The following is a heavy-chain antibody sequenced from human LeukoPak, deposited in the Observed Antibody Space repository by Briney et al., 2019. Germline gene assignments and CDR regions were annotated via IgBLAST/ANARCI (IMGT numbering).Heavy chain of an antibody. D-gene: IGHD4-17*01. Sequence: ASVKVSCKASGYTFTGYYMHWVRQAPGQGLEWMGWINPNSGGTNYAQKFQGWVTMTRDTSISTAYMELSRLRSDDTAVYYCARDSDYEDDAFDIWGQGTMVTVSS. J-gene: IGHJ3*02. V-gene: IGHV1-2*04. CDR3: ARDSDYEDDAFDI. CDR2: INPNSGGT. CDR1: GYTFTGYY.